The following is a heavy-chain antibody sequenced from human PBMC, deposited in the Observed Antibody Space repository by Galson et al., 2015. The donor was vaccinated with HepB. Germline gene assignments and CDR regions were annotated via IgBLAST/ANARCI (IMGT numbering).Heavy chain of an antibody. CDR1: GFTFSSYA. CDR3: ARAPAWYYDSSGYWGDY. J-gene: IGHJ4*02. CDR2: IWYDGSNK. V-gene: IGHV3-33*08. D-gene: IGHD3-22*01. Sequence: SLRLSCAASGFTFSSYAMHWVRQAPGKGLEWVAVIWYDGSNKYYADSVEGRFTISRDNSKNTLYLQMNSLRAEDTAVYYCARAPAWYYDSSGYWGDYWGQGTLVTVSS.